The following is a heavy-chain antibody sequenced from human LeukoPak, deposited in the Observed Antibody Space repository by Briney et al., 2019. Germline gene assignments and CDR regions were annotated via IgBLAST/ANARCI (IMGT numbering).Heavy chain of an antibody. V-gene: IGHV3-48*01. J-gene: IGHJ4*02. CDR1: GFTFSSYA. CDR3: ARDRPGSGWYYFDS. CDR2: ITSSSSTI. D-gene: IGHD6-19*01. Sequence: SGGSLRLSCAASGFTFSSYAMSWVRQAPGKGLEWVSFITSSSSTIHYVDSVKGRFIISRDNAKNSLYLQMNSLRAEDTTVYYCARDRPGSGWYYFDSWGQGTLVTVSS.